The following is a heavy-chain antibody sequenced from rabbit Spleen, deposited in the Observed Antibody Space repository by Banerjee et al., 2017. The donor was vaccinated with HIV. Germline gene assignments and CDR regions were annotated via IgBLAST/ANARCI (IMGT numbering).Heavy chain of an antibody. J-gene: IGHJ4*01. Sequence: QEQLEESGGGLVKPEGSLTLTCTASGFSFSDRDVMCWVRQAPGKGLEWIGCINTATGKDVYASWAKGRFTISTTSSTTVTLQMTSLTAADTATYFCARDLACVIGWNFSLWGPGTLVTVS. CDR2: INTATGKD. V-gene: IGHV1S45*01. CDR3: ARDLACVIGWNFSL. CDR1: GFSFSDRDV. D-gene: IGHD1-1*01.